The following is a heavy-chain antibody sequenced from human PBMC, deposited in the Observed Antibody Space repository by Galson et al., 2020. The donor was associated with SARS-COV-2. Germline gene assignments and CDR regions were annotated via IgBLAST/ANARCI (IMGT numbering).Heavy chain of an antibody. J-gene: IGHJ6*02. D-gene: IGHD2-2*01. CDR3: ARELKSLGYCSSTSCNDPYYYYGMDV. Sequence: TGGSLRLSCAASGFTFSSYWMSWVRQAPGKGLEWVANIKQDGSEKYYVDSVKGRFTISRDNAKNSLYLQMNSLRAEDTAVYYCARELKSLGYCSSTSCNDPYYYYGMDVWGQGTTVTVSS. CDR1: GFTFSSYW. V-gene: IGHV3-7*03. CDR2: IKQDGSEK.